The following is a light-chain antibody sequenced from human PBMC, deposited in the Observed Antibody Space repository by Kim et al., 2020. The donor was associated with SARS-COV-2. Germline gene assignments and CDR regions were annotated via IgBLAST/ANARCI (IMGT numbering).Light chain of an antibody. CDR1: QVISSY. J-gene: IGKJ1*01. CDR3: QQYYSSPPT. Sequence: ASTGDRVTITCRASQVISSYLAWYQQKPGKAPKLLIYAASTLQSGVPSRFSGSGSGADFTLTISCLQSEDFATYYCQQYYSSPPTFGQGTKVDIK. CDR2: AAS. V-gene: IGKV1-8*01.